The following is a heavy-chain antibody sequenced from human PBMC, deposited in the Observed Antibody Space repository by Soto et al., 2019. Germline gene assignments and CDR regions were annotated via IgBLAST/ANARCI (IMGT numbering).Heavy chain of an antibody. D-gene: IGHD4-17*01. Sequence: QVQLVESGGGVVQPGRSLRLSCAASGFTFSSYGMHWVRQAPGKGLEWVAVISYDGSNKYYADSLKGRFTISRDNSQNTLYLHMSRLSAEVTAVYYCAKDRTDGDYFWYFDLWGRGTLVTVS. CDR1: GFTFSSYG. V-gene: IGHV3-30*18. CDR2: ISYDGSNK. CDR3: AKDRTDGDYFWYFDL. J-gene: IGHJ2*01.